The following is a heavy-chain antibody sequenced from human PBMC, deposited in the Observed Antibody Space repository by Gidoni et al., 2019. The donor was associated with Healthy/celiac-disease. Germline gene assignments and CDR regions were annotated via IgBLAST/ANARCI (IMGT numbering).Heavy chain of an antibody. J-gene: IGHJ4*02. V-gene: IGHV3-33*01. D-gene: IGHD3-10*01. CDR2: IWYDGSNK. Sequence: QVQLVESGGGVVQPGRSLRLSCAASGFTFSSYAIHWVRRAPGKGLEWVAVIWYDGSNKYYADSGKGRFTISRDNSKNTLYLQMNSLRAEDTAVYYCARDGMGYYYGSGSYLVLNEAGFFDYWGQGTLVTVSS. CDR3: ARDGMGYYYGSGSYLVLNEAGFFDY. CDR1: GFTFSSYA.